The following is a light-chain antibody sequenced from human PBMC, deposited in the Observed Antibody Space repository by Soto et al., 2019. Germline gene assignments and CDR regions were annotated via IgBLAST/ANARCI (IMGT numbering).Light chain of an antibody. V-gene: IGLV2-8*01. Sequence: QSVLTQPPSASGSPGQSVTISCTGTSSDVGGYNYVSWYQQRPGKAPKLMIYEVNKRPSGVPDRFSGSKSGNTASLTVSGLQADDEAEYYCTSHAGSNNIIFGGGTKLTVL. CDR1: SSDVGGYNY. J-gene: IGLJ2*01. CDR3: TSHAGSNNII. CDR2: EVN.